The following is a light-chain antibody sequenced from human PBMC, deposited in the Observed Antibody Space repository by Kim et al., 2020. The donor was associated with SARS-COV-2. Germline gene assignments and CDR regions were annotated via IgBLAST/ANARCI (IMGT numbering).Light chain of an antibody. CDR3: QSYDDNIWV. CDR1: SGSIVSDF. CDR2: EDH. V-gene: IGLV6-57*01. Sequence: PGKTVIISCTRSSGSIVSDFVQWFQQRPGSSPTTVIYEDHKRPSGVPDRFSGSVDSSSNSASLTISGLRAEDEADYYCQSYDDNIWVFGGGTKLTVL. J-gene: IGLJ3*02.